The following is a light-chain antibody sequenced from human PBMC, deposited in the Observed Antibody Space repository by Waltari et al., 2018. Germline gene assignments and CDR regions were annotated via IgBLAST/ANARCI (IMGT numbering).Light chain of an antibody. CDR3: ASWDGSLGGVI. V-gene: IGLV1-47*01. CDR1: NSHIGNNF. Sequence: QSVLSQPPSASGTPGQRFTISCSGSNSHIGNNFIYCYHQLPGTAPKLLIYRTNQRASGVPDRCSGSKSGTSASLAISGLRSEDEADYYCASWDGSLGGVIFGGGTKLTVL. CDR2: RTN. J-gene: IGLJ2*01.